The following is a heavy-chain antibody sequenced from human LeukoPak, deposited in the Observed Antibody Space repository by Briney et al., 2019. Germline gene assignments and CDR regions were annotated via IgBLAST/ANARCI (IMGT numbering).Heavy chain of an antibody. D-gene: IGHD3-10*01. CDR1: GGSISSSYYY. J-gene: IGHJ4*02. Sequence: PSETLSLTCTVSGGSISSSYYYWGWIRQPPGKGLEWIGSIYYSGSTDYNQTLKSRVTISVDTSKKQLSLKLSSVTAADTAVYYCASMYYYGSGFDYWGQGTLITVSS. V-gene: IGHV4-39*01. CDR3: ASMYYYGSGFDY. CDR2: IYYSGST.